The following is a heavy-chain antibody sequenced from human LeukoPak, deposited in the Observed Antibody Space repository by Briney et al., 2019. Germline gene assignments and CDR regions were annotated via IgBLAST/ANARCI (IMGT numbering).Heavy chain of an antibody. CDR1: GYKFVDYY. CDR3: ARVRRYYDSSGPADH. D-gene: IGHD3-22*01. Sequence: GASVKVSCKASGYKFVDYYIHWVRQAPGQGLQWVGWVYPYNGDTKYAQKFQGRVTMTYDTSISTVYMELNRLRSDDTAIYYCARVRRYYDSSGPADHCGQGTLVTVSS. J-gene: IGHJ4*02. V-gene: IGHV1-2*02. CDR2: VYPYNGDT.